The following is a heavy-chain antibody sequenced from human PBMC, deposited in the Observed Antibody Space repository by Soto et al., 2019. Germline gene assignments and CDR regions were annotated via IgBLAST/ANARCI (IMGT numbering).Heavy chain of an antibody. Sequence: PGESQKISCNGSGYSFTNYWIGWVRQMPGKGLEWMGIIYPGDSDTRYSPSFQGQVPISADKSISTAYLQWSSLKASDTAMYYCARHSPHLEVSGYGLSNWGQGTLVTVSS. D-gene: IGHD3-10*01. CDR3: ARHSPHLEVSGYGLSN. CDR2: IYPGDSDT. V-gene: IGHV5-51*01. CDR1: GYSFTNYW. J-gene: IGHJ4*02.